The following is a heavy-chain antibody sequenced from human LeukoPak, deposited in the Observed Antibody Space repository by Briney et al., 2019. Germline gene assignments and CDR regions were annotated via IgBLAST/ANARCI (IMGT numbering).Heavy chain of an antibody. V-gene: IGHV3-7*01. D-gene: IGHD3-22*01. CDR2: IKDDGAET. Sequence: GGSLRLSCAASGFTFSNYWMSWVRQAPGKGLEWVANIKDDGAETYYADSVKGRFTISRDNIKNLLYLHMNSLRAEDTAVYYCGRDPYYDSLDYWGQGTLVTVSS. CDR3: GRDPYYDSLDY. CDR1: GFTFSNYW. J-gene: IGHJ4*02.